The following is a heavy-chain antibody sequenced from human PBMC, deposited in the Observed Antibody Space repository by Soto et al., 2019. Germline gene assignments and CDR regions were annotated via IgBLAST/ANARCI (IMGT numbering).Heavy chain of an antibody. D-gene: IGHD3-3*01. J-gene: IGHJ4*02. V-gene: IGHV3-23*01. CDR3: ARWSYLDY. CDR2: ISGSDGKT. CDR1: LVRFGSYA. Sequence: GGTLILCYAASLVRFGSYALSWVRQAPGKGLEWGSTISGSDGKTFYADSVKGRFSISRDTSQSTLYLQMNSLRADDTAMYYCARWSYLDYWGQGTRVTVSS.